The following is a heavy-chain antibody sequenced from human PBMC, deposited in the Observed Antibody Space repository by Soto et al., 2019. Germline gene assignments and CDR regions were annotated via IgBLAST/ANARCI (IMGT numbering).Heavy chain of an antibody. J-gene: IGHJ1*01. Sequence: PGGSLRLSCAASGFTFSSYAMHWVRQDPGKGLEWVAVISYDGSNKYYADSVKGRFTISRDNSKNTLYLQMNSLRAEDTAVYYCARDRVESGYPEYFQHWGQGTLVTVSS. V-gene: IGHV3-30*14. D-gene: IGHD3-22*01. CDR3: ARDRVESGYPEYFQH. CDR2: ISYDGSNK. CDR1: GFTFSSYA.